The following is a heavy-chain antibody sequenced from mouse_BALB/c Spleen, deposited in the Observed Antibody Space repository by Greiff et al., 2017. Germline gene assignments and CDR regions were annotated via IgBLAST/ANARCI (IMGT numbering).Heavy chain of an antibody. J-gene: IGHJ2*01. CDR2: ISTYYGDA. CDR3: AREDGNWYFDY. D-gene: IGHD2-1*01. V-gene: IGHV1S137*01. CDR1: GYTFTDYA. Sequence: QVQLQQSGAELVRPGVSVKISCKGSGYTFTDYAMHWVKQSHAKSLEWIGVISTYYGDASYNQKFKGKATMTVDKSSSTAYMELARLTSEDSAIYYCAREDGNWYFDYWGQGTTLTVSS.